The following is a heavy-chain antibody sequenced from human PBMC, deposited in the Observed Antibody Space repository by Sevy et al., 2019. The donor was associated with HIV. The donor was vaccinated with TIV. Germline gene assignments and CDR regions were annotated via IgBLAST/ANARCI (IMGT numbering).Heavy chain of an antibody. V-gene: IGHV3-30-3*01. CDR1: GFTFSRFA. CDR2: MSHDGSNN. J-gene: IGHJ4*02. CDR3: AGEVDCSGGICYGVDF. Sequence: GGSLRLSCAGSGFTFSRFAIYWVRQAPGKGLEWVAVMSHDGSNNYYADSVKGRFIMFRDDSKNTLSLQMNSLKSEDTAVYYCAGEVDCSGGICYGVDFWGQGTLVTVSS. D-gene: IGHD2-15*01.